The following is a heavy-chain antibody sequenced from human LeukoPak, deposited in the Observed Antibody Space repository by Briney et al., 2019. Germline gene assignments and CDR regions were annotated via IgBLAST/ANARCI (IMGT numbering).Heavy chain of an antibody. CDR2: IISSSSYI. CDR3: ARDDAIAAAGTNWFDP. D-gene: IGHD6-13*01. CDR1: GFTFSGYS. Sequence: GGSLRLSCAASGFTFSGYSINWVRQAPGKGLEWVSSIISSSSYIYYADSVKGRFTISRDNAKNSLYLQMNSLRAEDTAVYYCARDDAIAAAGTNWFDPWGQGTLVTVSS. V-gene: IGHV3-21*01. J-gene: IGHJ5*02.